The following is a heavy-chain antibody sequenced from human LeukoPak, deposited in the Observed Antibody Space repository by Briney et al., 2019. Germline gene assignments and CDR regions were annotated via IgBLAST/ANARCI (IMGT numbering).Heavy chain of an antibody. CDR3: PRESVGEDAFDI. D-gene: IGHD1-26*01. J-gene: IGHJ3*02. V-gene: IGHV4-59*01. CDR1: GDSISSYY. CDR2: IYYSGST. Sequence: KASETLSLTCTVSGDSISSYYWSWIRQPPGRGREWIGYIYYSGSTNYNPSLKSRVTISVDMSKNYFSVKLSSVTAADTALYYCPRESVGEDAFDIWGQGTMVTVSS.